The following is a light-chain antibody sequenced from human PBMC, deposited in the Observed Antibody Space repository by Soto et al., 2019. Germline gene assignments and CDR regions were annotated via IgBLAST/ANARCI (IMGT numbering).Light chain of an antibody. CDR2: GTS. V-gene: IGKV3-20*01. J-gene: IGKJ3*01. CDR1: QIVSSSY. Sequence: EIVLTQSPGTLSLSPGQSATLSCRASQIVSSSYLAWYRQKPGQSPRLLISGTSMRATGVPDRFSGSGSGTDFTLTISRLEPEDFAVYYCQWGTFGPGTKVEI. CDR3: QWGT.